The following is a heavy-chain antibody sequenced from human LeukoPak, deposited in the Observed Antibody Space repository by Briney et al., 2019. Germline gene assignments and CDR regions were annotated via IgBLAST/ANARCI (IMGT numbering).Heavy chain of an antibody. CDR3: ARHPKAAYSSSPEYYMDV. D-gene: IGHD6-6*01. Sequence: PSETLSLTCTVSGDSISSYYWSWIRQPPGKGLGWIGYIYYRGSTNYNPSLKSRVTISVDTSKNQFSLKLSSVTAADTAVYYCARHPKAAYSSSPEYYMDVWGKGTTVTVSS. J-gene: IGHJ6*03. V-gene: IGHV4-59*01. CDR2: IYYRGST. CDR1: GDSISSYY.